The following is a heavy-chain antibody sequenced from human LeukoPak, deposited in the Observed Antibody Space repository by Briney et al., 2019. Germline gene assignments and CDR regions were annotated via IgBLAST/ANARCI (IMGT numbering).Heavy chain of an antibody. CDR3: ARAVWEHYFDS. J-gene: IGHJ4*02. D-gene: IGHD1-26*01. CDR2: IYHTGSS. V-gene: IGHV4-4*02. Sequence: PSETLSLTCTVSGGSVSTHDWWTWVRQPPGKGLEWIGEIYHTGSSNYNPSLKSRVTLSLDKSKYQFSLKVNSVTAADTAVYYCARAVWEHYFDSWGQGTLVTVSS. CDR1: GGSVSTHDW.